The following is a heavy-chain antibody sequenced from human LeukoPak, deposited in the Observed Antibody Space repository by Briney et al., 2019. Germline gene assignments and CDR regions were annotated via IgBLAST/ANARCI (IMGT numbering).Heavy chain of an antibody. V-gene: IGHV1-2*02. CDR3: ARALTYSSSWLYYFDY. D-gene: IGHD6-13*01. J-gene: IGHJ4*02. CDR1: GYTFTGYY. Sequence: ASVEVSCKASGYTFTGYYMHWVRQAPGQGLEWMGWINPNSGGTNYAQKFQGRVTMTRDTSISTAYMELSRLRSDDTAVYYCARALTYSSSWLYYFDYWGQGTLVTVSS. CDR2: INPNSGGT.